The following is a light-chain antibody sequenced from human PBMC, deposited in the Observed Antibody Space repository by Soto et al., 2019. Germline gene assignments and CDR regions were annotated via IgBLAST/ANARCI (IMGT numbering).Light chain of an antibody. V-gene: IGKV3-20*01. CDR3: QQYAGSPRT. CDR1: QNLGTLY. CDR2: SAS. Sequence: EILLAQSPFTLSLAPVEIGTRSCRGSQNLGTLYLAWFQQKSGQAPRLLIYSASRRATGIPDRFTGSGSGTDFTLTINRVEPEDFAVYFCQQYAGSPRTFGQGTKVDIK. J-gene: IGKJ1*01.